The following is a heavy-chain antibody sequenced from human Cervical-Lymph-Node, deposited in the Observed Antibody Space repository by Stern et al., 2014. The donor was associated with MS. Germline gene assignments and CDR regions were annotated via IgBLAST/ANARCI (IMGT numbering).Heavy chain of an antibody. Sequence: VQLVESGPEVKRPGESLKISCQASGYTFTSYWIGWVRQMPGKGREWIAIILPGGSDIRYSPSFQGQVPISADKSSSTAYLQWNNLKASDTAIYYCARQRYFDYWGQGTLVTVSS. J-gene: IGHJ4*02. CDR1: GYTFTSYW. V-gene: IGHV5-51*01. CDR2: ILPGGSDI. CDR3: ARQRYFDY.